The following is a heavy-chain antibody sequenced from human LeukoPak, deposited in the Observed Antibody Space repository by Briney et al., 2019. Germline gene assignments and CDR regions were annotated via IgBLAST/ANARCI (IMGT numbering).Heavy chain of an antibody. CDR3: ARRGYDILTGYLSANP. Sequence: SETLSLTCAVYGGSFSGYYWSWIRQPPGKGLEWIGEINHSGSTNYNPSLKSRVTISVDTSKNQFSLKLSSVTAADTAVYYCARRGYDILTGYLSANPWGQGTLVTVSS. CDR2: INHSGST. J-gene: IGHJ5*02. CDR1: GGSFSGYY. V-gene: IGHV4-34*01. D-gene: IGHD3-9*01.